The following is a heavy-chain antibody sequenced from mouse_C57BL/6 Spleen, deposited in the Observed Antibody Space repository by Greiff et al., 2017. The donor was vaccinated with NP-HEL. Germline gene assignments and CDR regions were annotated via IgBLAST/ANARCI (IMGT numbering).Heavy chain of an antibody. CDR2: ISGGGGNT. V-gene: IGHV5-9*01. J-gene: IGHJ4*01. Sequence: EVMLVESGGGLVKPGGSLKLSCAASGFTFSSYTMSWVRQTPEKRLEWVATISGGGGNTYYPDSVKGRFTISRDNAKNTLYLQMSSLRSEDTALYYCARLRGMYYAMDYWGQGTSVTVSS. CDR3: ARLRGMYYAMDY. CDR1: GFTFSSYT.